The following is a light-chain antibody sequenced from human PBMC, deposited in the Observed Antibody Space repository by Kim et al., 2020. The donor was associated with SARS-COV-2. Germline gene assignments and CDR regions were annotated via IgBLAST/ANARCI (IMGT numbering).Light chain of an antibody. J-gene: IGKJ5*01. CDR2: DAS. CDR1: QSVSSY. Sequence: LSPGERATLSCRASQSVSSYLAWYQQKPGQAPRLLIYDASSRATGIPARFSGSGSGTDFTLTMSSLEPEDFAVYYCQHRGNWPLTFGHGTRLEIK. V-gene: IGKV3-11*01. CDR3: QHRGNWPLT.